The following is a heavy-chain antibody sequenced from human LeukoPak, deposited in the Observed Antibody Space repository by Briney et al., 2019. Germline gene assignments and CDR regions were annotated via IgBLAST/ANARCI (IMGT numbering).Heavy chain of an antibody. CDR2: INPNSGGT. Sequence: GASVKVSCKASGYTFTGYYMHWVRQAPGQGHEWMGRINPNSGGTNYAQKFQGRVTMTRDTSISTAYMGLSSLRSDDTAMYYCARDSSSGWYYFDYWGQGTLVTVSS. CDR3: ARDSSSGWYYFDY. CDR1: GYTFTGYY. V-gene: IGHV1-2*06. J-gene: IGHJ4*02. D-gene: IGHD6-19*01.